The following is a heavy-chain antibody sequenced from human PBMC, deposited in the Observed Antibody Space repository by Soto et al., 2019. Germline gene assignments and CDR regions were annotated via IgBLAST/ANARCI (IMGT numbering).Heavy chain of an antibody. D-gene: IGHD1-26*01. J-gene: IGHJ4*02. CDR2: IYNSGNT. CDR1: GGSISSGGYD. CDR3: ARGPSGDKVDY. Sequence: QVQLQESGTGLVEPSQTLSLTCTVSGGSISSGGYDWSWIRQPPGKDLEWIGHIYNSGNTYSNPSLKSRVTISVDTSKNQFSLKLSSVTAADTAVYYCARGPSGDKVDYWGQGTLVTVSS. V-gene: IGHV4-30-4*01.